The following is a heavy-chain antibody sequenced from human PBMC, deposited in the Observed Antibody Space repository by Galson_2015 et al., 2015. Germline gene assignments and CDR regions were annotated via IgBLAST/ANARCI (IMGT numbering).Heavy chain of an antibody. CDR2: TYYRSKWYN. CDR1: GDSVSSNSAA. CDR3: ARDHCSGGSCYSDY. J-gene: IGHJ4*02. D-gene: IGHD2-15*01. Sequence: CAISGDSVSSNSAAWNRIRQSPSRGLEWLGRTYYRSKWYNDYAVSVKSRITINPDTSKNQFSLKLSSVTAADTAVYYCARDHCSGGSCYSDYWGQGTLVTVSS. V-gene: IGHV6-1*01.